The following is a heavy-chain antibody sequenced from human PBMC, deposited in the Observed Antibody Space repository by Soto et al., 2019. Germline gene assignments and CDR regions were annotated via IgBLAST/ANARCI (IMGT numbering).Heavy chain of an antibody. CDR1: GFSLSTSGVG. CDR3: ARTGAVRGERTGFDY. D-gene: IGHD3-10*01. CDR2: IYWDDDK. V-gene: IGHV2-5*02. Sequence: QITLKESGPPLVKPTQPLTLTCTFSGFSLSTSGVGVGWIRQPPGKALEWLALIYWDDDKRYSPSLTSRLTITKDTSKNQVVLTITNMDPVDTATYYCARTGAVRGERTGFDYWGQGTLVTVSS. J-gene: IGHJ4*02.